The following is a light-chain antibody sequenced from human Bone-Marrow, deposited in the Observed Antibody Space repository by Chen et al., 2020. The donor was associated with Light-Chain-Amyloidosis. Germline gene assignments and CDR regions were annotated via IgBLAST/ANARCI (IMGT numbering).Light chain of an antibody. CDR2: DDS. J-gene: IGLJ3*02. V-gene: IGLV3-21*02. CDR1: NIGSTS. Sequence: SYVLTQPSSVSVAPGQTATIPCGGNNIGSTSVHQYQQTPGQAPLLVVYDDSDRPSGIPERLSGSNSGNTATLTSSRVEAGDEADYYCQVWDRSSDRPVFGGGTKLTVL. CDR3: QVWDRSSDRPV.